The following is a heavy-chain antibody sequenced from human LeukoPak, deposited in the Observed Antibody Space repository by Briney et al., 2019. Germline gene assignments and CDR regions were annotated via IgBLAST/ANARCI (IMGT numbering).Heavy chain of an antibody. V-gene: IGHV1-8*01. CDR3: ARGGGGKDGDDRFYYGMDV. D-gene: IGHD4-17*01. CDR2: VNPKSGHT. J-gene: IGHJ6*02. Sequence: ASVKVSCKASGYTFINYDINWVRQAAGQGLEWMGWVNPKSGHTGYAQKFQGRVTMTGDTSKTTAYLEVSSLKSEDTAVYYCARGGGGKDGDDRFYYGMDVWGQGTTVTVS. CDR1: GYTFINYD.